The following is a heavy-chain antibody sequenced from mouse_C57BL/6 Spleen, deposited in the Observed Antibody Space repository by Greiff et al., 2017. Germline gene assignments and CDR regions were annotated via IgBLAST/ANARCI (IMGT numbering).Heavy chain of an antibody. CDR3: AKTAQAPYYAMDY. J-gene: IGHJ4*01. CDR2: ISSGGSYT. CDR1: GFTFSSYG. Sequence: EGKLVESGGDLVKPGGSLKLSCAASGFTFSSYGMSWVRQTPDKRLEWVATISSGGSYTYYPDSVKGRFTISRDNAKNTLYLQMSSLKSEDTAMYYCAKTAQAPYYAMDYWGQGTSVTVSS. D-gene: IGHD3-2*02. V-gene: IGHV5-6*01.